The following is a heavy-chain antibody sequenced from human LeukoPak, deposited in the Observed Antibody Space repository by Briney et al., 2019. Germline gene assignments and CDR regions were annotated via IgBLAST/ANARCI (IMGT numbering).Heavy chain of an antibody. CDR2: IRYDGSNK. Sequence: GGSLRLSCAASGFTFSSYGMHWVRRAPGKGLEWVAFIRYDGSNKYYADSVKGRFTISRDNSKNTLYLQMNSLRAEDTAVYYCAKDGGGGGLRYFDCPDYWGQGTLVTVSS. V-gene: IGHV3-30*02. D-gene: IGHD3-9*01. CDR1: GFTFSSYG. CDR3: AKDGGGGGLRYFDCPDY. J-gene: IGHJ4*02.